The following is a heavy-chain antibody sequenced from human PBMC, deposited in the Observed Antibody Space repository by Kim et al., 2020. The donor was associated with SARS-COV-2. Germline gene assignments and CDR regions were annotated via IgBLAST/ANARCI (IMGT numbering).Heavy chain of an antibody. V-gene: IGHV4-59*08. CDR1: GGSISSYY. J-gene: IGHJ4*02. CDR2: IYYSGST. Sequence: SETLSLTCTVSGGSISSYYWSWIRQPPGKGLEWIGYIYYSGSTNYNPSLKSRVTISVDTSKNQFSLKLSSVTAADTAVYYCARGFDYVGQGTLVTVSS. CDR3: ARGFDY.